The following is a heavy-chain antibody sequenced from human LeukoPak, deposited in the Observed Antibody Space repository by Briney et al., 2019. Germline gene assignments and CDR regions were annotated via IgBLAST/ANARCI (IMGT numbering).Heavy chain of an antibody. CDR3: AKNTWKSSDSGRGRMDV. V-gene: IGHV3-48*01. J-gene: IGHJ6*02. Sequence: GGSLRLSCAASGFTVSSNYMTWARQASGKGLEWISYIGVGGRPTNYADSVKARFTISRDDAQNSLYLQMNSLRAEDTAVYYCAKNTWKSSDSGRGRMDVWGQGTTVTVSS. CDR1: GFTVSSNY. CDR2: IGVGGRPT. D-gene: IGHD3-10*01.